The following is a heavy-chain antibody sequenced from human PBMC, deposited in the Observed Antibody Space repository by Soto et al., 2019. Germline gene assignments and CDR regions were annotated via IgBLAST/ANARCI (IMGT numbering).Heavy chain of an antibody. J-gene: IGHJ3*02. CDR1: GYTFTSYG. CDR2: ISAYNGST. V-gene: IGHV1-18*01. CDR3: ARDSFRRTLFTHDAFDI. Sequence: QVQLVQSGAEVKKPGASVKVSCKASGYTFTSYGISWVRQAPGQGLEWMGWISAYNGSTNYAQKLQGRVTMTTDTSPSTAYMELRSLRSDDTAVYYCARDSFRRTLFTHDAFDIWGQGTMVTVSS.